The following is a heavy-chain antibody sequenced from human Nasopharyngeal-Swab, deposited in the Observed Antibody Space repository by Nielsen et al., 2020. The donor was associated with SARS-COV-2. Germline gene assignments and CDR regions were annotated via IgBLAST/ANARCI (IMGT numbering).Heavy chain of an antibody. Sequence: SETLSLTCTVSGGSISSYYWSWIRQPPGKGLEWIGYIYTSGSTNYNPSLKSRVTISVDTSKNQFSLKLSSVTAADTAVYYCARESPMPPRGMDVWGQGTTVTVSS. D-gene: IGHD2-2*01. J-gene: IGHJ6*02. V-gene: IGHV4-4*08. CDR3: ARESPMPPRGMDV. CDR2: IYTSGST. CDR1: GGSISSYY.